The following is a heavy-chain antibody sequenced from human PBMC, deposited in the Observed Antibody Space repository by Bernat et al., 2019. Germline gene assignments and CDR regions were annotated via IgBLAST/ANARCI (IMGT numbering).Heavy chain of an antibody. Sequence: EVQLVESGGGLVQPGGSLRLSCAASGFTFSSYSMNWVRQAPGKGLELVSSISSSSSTIYYASSVKGRFTISRDNAKNSLYLQMNSLRDEDTAVYYCARDRKDSSGYYPSGSLDYWGQGTLVTVSS. V-gene: IGHV3-48*02. CDR2: ISSSSSTI. D-gene: IGHD3-22*01. J-gene: IGHJ4*02. CDR3: ARDRKDSSGYYPSGSLDY. CDR1: GFTFSSYS.